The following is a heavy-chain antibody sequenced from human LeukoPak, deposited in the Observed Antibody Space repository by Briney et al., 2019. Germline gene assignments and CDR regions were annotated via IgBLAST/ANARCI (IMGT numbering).Heavy chain of an antibody. V-gene: IGHV3-7*03. CDR3: ARIPIYCTTAGCPDHYSYGLDV. CDR1: GFTFSSYS. J-gene: IGHJ6*02. CDR2: IKQDGGEI. Sequence: GRSLRLSCAASGFTFSSYSMNWVRQVPRKGLEWVANIKQDGGEIYYVDSVKGRFTISRDNAKSSLYLQMNSLRAGDTAVYYCARIPIYCTTAGCPDHYSYGLDVWGQGTTVTVSS. D-gene: IGHD2-8*01.